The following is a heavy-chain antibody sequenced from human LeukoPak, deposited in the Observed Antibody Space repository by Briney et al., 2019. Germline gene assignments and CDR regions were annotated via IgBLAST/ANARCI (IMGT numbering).Heavy chain of an antibody. CDR3: ARDLNDDAFDI. V-gene: IGHV4-61*01. CDR2: IYYSGST. CDR1: GGSVSSGSYC. Sequence: PSETLSLTCTVSGGSVSSGSYCWSWIRQPPGKGLEWIGYIYYSGSTNYNPSLKSRVTISVDTSKNQFSLKLSSVTAADTAVYYCARDLNDDAFDIWGQGTMVTVSS. J-gene: IGHJ3*02.